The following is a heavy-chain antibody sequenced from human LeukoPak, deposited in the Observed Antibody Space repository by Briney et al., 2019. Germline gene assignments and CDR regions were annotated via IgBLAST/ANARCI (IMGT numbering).Heavy chain of an antibody. D-gene: IGHD3-10*01. CDR3: AKRNTMVRGGPCFDY. J-gene: IGHJ4*02. CDR2: IFGNGDTT. V-gene: IGHV3-23*01. Sequence: GGSLRLSCTASGFTFSSYAMNWVRQAPGKGLEWVSIIFGNGDTTYYADSVKGRFTVSRDNSKDTLYLQMNDLRPDDTAIYYCAKRNTMVRGGPCFDYWGQGLLVTVSS. CDR1: GFTFSSYA.